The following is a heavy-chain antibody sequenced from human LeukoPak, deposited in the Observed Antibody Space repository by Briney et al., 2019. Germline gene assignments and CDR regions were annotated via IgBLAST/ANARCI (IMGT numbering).Heavy chain of an antibody. Sequence: ASVKVSCKASGGTFSSYAISWVRQAPGQGLEWMGRIIPILGIANYAQKFQGRVTITADKSTSTAYMELSSLRSEDTAVYYCARVGEMAIFDYWGQGTLVTVSS. CDR3: ARVGEMAIFDY. J-gene: IGHJ4*02. CDR1: GGTFSSYA. V-gene: IGHV1-69*04. CDR2: IIPILGIA. D-gene: IGHD5-24*01.